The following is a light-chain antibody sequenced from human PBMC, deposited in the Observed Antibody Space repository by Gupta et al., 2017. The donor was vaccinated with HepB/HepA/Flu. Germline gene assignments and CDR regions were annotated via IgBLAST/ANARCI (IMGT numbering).Light chain of an antibody. CDR3: QQYNDWPTWT. V-gene: IGKV3-15*01. J-gene: IGKJ1*01. Sequence: EIVMTQSPATLSVSPGERAILSCRASQSVSSNLAWYQQKPGQAPRLLIYGASIRAAGIPASFSGSGSGTEFTLTISSLQSEDFAIYYCQQYNDWPTWTFGQGTKVEIK. CDR1: QSVSSN. CDR2: GAS.